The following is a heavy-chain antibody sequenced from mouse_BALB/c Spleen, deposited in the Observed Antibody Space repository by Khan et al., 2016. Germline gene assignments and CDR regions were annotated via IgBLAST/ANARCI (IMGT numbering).Heavy chain of an antibody. V-gene: IGHV2-6-7*01. CDR1: GFSIIAYG. J-gene: IGHJ4*01. CDR2: IWGDGST. CDR3: ARDGWGYYAVDY. Sequence: QVQLKQSGPGLVAPSQSLSITCTVSGFSIIAYGVNWVRQPPGKGLEWLGMIWGDGSTDYNSALKSRLNITKDNSKSQVFLKMNSMQTDDTAKYYCARDGWGYYAVDYWGRGTSVTVAS. D-gene: IGHD2-2*01.